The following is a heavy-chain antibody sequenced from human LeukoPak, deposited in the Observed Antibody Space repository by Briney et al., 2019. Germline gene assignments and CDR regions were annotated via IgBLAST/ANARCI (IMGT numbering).Heavy chain of an antibody. CDR2: ISSSSSYI. J-gene: IGHJ3*02. D-gene: IGHD5-18*01. CDR1: GFTFSSFS. Sequence: GGSLRLSCAASGFTFSSFSMNWVRQAPGKGLEWVSSISSSSSYIYYADSVKGRFTISRDDAKNSLYLQMNSLRAEDTAVYYCARGLQLHDAFDIWGQGTMVAVSS. V-gene: IGHV3-21*01. CDR3: ARGLQLHDAFDI.